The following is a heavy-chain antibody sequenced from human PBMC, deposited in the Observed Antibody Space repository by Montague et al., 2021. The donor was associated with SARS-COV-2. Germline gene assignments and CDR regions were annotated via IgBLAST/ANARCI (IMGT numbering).Heavy chain of an antibody. CDR3: SRLNERAYHGYESDY. D-gene: IGHD5-12*01. J-gene: IGHJ4*02. CDR2: ISRSGPT. Sequence: SETLSLTCVVSGDSITSSNWWSWVRQPPGKGLEWIGEISRSGPTNYSPPLRSRVTMSIDTVKNYFSLTVTSLTAADTAVYYCSRLNERAYHGYESDYWGQGTLVTVSS. CDR1: GDSITSSNW. V-gene: IGHV4/OR15-8*02.